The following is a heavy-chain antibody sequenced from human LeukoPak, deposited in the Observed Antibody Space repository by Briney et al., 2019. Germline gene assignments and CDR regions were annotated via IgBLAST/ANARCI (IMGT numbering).Heavy chain of an antibody. CDR2: IKQGGSEK. J-gene: IGHJ6*02. CDR3: ARDLGSGMDV. V-gene: IGHV3-7*01. CDR1: GFTFSYYR. Sequence: GGSLRLSCAASGFTFSYYRMSWVHQAPGKGLEWVANIKQGGSEKYSVDSVKGRFTISRDNAKNSLYLQMNSLRVEDTAVYYCARDLGSGMDVWGQGTTVIVSS. D-gene: IGHD2-15*01.